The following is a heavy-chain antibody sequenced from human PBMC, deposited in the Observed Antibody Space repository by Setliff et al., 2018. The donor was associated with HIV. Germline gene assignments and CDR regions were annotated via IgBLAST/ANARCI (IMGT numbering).Heavy chain of an antibody. D-gene: IGHD2-15*01. CDR3: ARDPYCSGDGCFRYYQH. Sequence: SVKVSCKASGDTFNSLAFNWVRQAPGQGLEWMGDFISILSRAQYAQKFQGRLTITADESTSTAYMELGSLTSADTAVYFCARDPYCSGDGCFRYYQHWGRGTLVTVSS. CDR1: GDTFNSLA. CDR2: FISILSRA. V-gene: IGHV1-69*10. J-gene: IGHJ1*01.